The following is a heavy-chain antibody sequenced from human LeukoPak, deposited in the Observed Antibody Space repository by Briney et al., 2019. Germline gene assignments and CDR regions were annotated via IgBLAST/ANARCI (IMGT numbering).Heavy chain of an antibody. CDR1: GFTFSSYS. CDR2: ISSSSSYI. CDR3: ARDSRRSFDY. J-gene: IGHJ4*02. Sequence: PGGSLRLSCAASGFTFSSYSMNWVRQAPGKGLEWVSSISSSSSYIYYADSVKGRFTISRDNAKNSLFLQMNSLRAEDTAVYFCARDSRRSFDYWGQGTLVTVSS. V-gene: IGHV3-21*01.